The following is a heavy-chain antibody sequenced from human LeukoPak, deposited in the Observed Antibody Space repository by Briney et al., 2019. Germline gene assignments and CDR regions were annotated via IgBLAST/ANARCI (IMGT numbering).Heavy chain of an antibody. CDR1: GGSISSGGYS. J-gene: IGHJ6*02. D-gene: IGHD2-2*02. Sequence: SETLSLTCAVSGGSISSGGYSWSWIRQPPGKGLEWIGYIYHSGSTYYNPSLKSRVTISVDRSKNQSSLKLSSVTAADTAVYYCASGVIGYCSSTSCYTVGMDVWGQGTTVTVSS. CDR2: IYHSGST. CDR3: ASGVIGYCSSTSCYTVGMDV. V-gene: IGHV4-30-2*01.